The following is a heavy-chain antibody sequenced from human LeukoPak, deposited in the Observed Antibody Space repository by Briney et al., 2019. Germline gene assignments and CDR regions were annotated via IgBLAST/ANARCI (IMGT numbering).Heavy chain of an antibody. CDR3: ARAIAVAGPDY. Sequence: SETLSLTCTVSGGSISSHYWSWIRQPPGKGLEWIGYIYYSGSTNYNPFLKSRVTISVDTSKNQFSLKLSSVTAADTAVYYCARAIAVAGPDYWGQGTLVTVSS. CDR1: GGSISSHY. J-gene: IGHJ4*02. CDR2: IYYSGST. V-gene: IGHV4-59*11. D-gene: IGHD6-19*01.